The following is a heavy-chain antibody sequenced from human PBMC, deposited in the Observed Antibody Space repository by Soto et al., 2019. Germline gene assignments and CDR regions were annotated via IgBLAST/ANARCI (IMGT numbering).Heavy chain of an antibody. Sequence: ASVKVSCKASGGAFNNYAIYWVRQAPGQGLEWLGTIVPVFPSVYYAPRFQGRLTITADGSTDTVYMMLTSLKSEDTAVYYCAREMPSTAAAYFYYGLNGRGQGTSVTVSS. CDR1: GGAFNNYA. CDR3: AREMPSTAAAYFYYGLNG. CDR2: IVPVFPSV. V-gene: IGHV1-69*13. J-gene: IGHJ6*02. D-gene: IGHD6-13*01.